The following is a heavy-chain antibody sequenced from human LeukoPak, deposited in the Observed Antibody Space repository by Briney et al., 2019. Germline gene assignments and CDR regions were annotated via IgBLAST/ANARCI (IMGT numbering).Heavy chain of an antibody. Sequence: ASVKVSCKASGYTFTSYAMNWVRQAPGQGLEWMGWISAYNGNTNYAQKLQGRVTMTTDTSTSTAYMELRSLRSDDTAVYYCARVSVVVPAALLDPWGQGTLVTVSS. CDR1: GYTFTSYA. D-gene: IGHD2-2*01. V-gene: IGHV1-18*01. CDR3: ARVSVVVPAALLDP. J-gene: IGHJ5*02. CDR2: ISAYNGNT.